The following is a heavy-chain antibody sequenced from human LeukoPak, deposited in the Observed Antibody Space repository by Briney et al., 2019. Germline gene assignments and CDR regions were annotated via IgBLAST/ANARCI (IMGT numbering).Heavy chain of an antibody. Sequence: PGGSLRLSCAASGFTFSSYAMHWVRQAPGKGLEWVAVISYDGSNKYYADSVKGRFTISRDNSKNTLYLQMNSLRAEDTAVYYCARDVQHHDDYGAYNWFDPWGQGTLVTVSS. D-gene: IGHD4-17*01. V-gene: IGHV3-30*01. CDR3: ARDVQHHDDYGAYNWFDP. CDR2: ISYDGSNK. J-gene: IGHJ5*02. CDR1: GFTFSSYA.